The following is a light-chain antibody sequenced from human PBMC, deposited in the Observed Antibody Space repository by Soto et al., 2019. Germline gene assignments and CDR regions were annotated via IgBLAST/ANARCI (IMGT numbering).Light chain of an antibody. J-gene: IGKJ1*01. CDR2: AAS. V-gene: IGKV3-20*01. CDR1: QSVRR. CDR3: EHYEDSPRT. Sequence: DIVLTQSPGTLSLSPGERATLSCRASQSVRRLAWYQQKPGQAPRLLIYAASRRATGIPDRFSGSGSGTDFTLTISRLEPEDFAVYYCEHYEDSPRTFGQGTKVDIK.